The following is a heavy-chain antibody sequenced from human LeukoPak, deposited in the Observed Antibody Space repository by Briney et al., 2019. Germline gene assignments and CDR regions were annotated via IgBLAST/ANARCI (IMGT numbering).Heavy chain of an antibody. CDR2: INHSGST. CDR1: GGSFSGDY. D-gene: IGHD2-2*01. V-gene: IGHV4-34*01. CDR3: ARQVCSSTSCYFDY. Sequence: SETLSLTCAVYGGSFSGDYWCWIRQPPGEGLEWIGEINHSGSTNYNPSLKSRVTISVDTSKNQFSLKLSSVTAADTAVYYCARQVCSSTSCYFDYWGQGTLVTVSS. J-gene: IGHJ4*02.